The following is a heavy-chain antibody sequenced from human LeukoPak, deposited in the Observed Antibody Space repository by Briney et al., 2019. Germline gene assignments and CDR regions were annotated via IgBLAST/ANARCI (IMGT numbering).Heavy chain of an antibody. CDR2: IYYSGST. Sequence: SGTLSLTCTVSGDSISSYYWSWIRQPPGKGLEWIGSIYYSGSTYYNPSLKSRVTISVDTSKNQFSLKLSSVTAADTAVYYCARRLWGREGELLDVWFDPWGQGTLVTVSS. V-gene: IGHV4-39*01. J-gene: IGHJ5*02. CDR3: ARRLWGREGELLDVWFDP. CDR1: GDSISSYY. D-gene: IGHD1-26*01.